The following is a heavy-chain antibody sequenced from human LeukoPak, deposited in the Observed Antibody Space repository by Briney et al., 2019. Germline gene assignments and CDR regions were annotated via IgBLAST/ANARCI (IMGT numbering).Heavy chain of an antibody. CDR3: ARDGGPSVAENWFDP. CDR2: INPSGGST. D-gene: IGHD6-19*01. CDR1: GYTXTSYY. J-gene: IGHJ5*02. Sequence: ASVKVSCKAYGYTXTSYYMHWVRQAPGQGLEWMGIINPSGGSTSYAQKFQGRVTMTRDTSTSTVYMELSSLRSEDTAVYYCARDGGPSVAENWFDPWGQGTLVTVSS. V-gene: IGHV1-46*01.